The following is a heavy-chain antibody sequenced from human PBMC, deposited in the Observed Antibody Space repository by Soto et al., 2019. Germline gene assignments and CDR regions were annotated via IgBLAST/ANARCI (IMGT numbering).Heavy chain of an antibody. Sequence: QVQLVQSGTEVKKPGSSVKVSCKASGDTFSFYTINWVRQAPGLGLEWVGRINPIVSMSKYAQKCQGRVWMTADTCTSKAYMELRSVRADDTAMYVCAGCYGSGYRSFDSWGQGALVIVSS. CDR1: GDTFSFYT. CDR3: AGCYGSGYRSFDS. D-gene: IGHD3-10*01. V-gene: IGHV1-69*02. J-gene: IGHJ4*02. CDR2: INPIVSMS.